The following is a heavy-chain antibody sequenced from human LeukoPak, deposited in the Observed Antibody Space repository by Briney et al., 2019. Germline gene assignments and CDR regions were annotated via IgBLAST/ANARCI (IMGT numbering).Heavy chain of an antibody. CDR1: GFTFDDYA. CDR3: ARSQRKDQLLFGYYFDY. J-gene: IGHJ4*02. Sequence: GRSLRLSCAASGFTFDDYAMQWVRQAPVKALEWVSGISWNSDRTGYADSVKGRFTISRDNAKNSLYLQMNRLRAEDMAFHYCARSQRKDQLLFGYYFDYWGQGALVAVSS. D-gene: IGHD2-2*01. CDR2: ISWNSDRT. V-gene: IGHV3-9*03.